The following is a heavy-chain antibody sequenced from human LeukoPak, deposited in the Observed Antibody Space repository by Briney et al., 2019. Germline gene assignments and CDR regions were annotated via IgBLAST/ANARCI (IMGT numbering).Heavy chain of an antibody. V-gene: IGHV3-21*01. Sequence: GGSLRRSCAASGFTFSSGSMNWVRQAPGKGLEWVSSISSSSSYIYYADSVKGRFTISRDNAKNSLYLQMNSLRAEDTAVYYCARDLINGLADYWGQGTLVTVSS. D-gene: IGHD6-19*01. CDR1: GFTFSSGS. CDR3: ARDLINGLADY. CDR2: ISSSSSYI. J-gene: IGHJ4*02.